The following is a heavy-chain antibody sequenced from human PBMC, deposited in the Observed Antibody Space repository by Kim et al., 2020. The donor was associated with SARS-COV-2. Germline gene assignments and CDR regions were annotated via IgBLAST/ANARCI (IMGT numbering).Heavy chain of an antibody. D-gene: IGHD3-10*01. Sequence: GGSLRLSCAASGFTFSAYAMTWVRQAPGKGLEWVSLISGSGGGKYYADSVKGRFTISRDNSKNTLYLQMNSLRPEDTAVYYCAKGKGSGSHAMYSFHYWGQGTLATVSS. V-gene: IGHV3-23*01. CDR3: AKGKGSGSHAMYSFHY. CDR2: ISGSGGGK. J-gene: IGHJ4*02. CDR1: GFTFSAYA.